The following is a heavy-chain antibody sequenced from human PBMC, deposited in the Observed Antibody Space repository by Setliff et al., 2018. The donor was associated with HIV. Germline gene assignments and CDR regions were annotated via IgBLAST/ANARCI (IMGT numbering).Heavy chain of an antibody. J-gene: IGHJ4*02. Sequence: ASVQVSCKASGYTFTSYYVHWVRQAPGQGLEWMGILNPSGDSTAYAQKFQGRVTMTRDTSTSTVYMELSSLKSDDTAVYYCARGGYHGFGSYGDYWGQGTLVTVSS. CDR3: ARGGYHGFGSYGDY. V-gene: IGHV1-46*01. D-gene: IGHD3-10*01. CDR1: GYTFTSYY. CDR2: LNPSGDST.